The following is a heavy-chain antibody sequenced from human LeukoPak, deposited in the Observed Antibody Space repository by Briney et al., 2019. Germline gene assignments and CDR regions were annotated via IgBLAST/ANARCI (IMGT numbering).Heavy chain of an antibody. CDR1: GASITSGGYY. J-gene: IGHJ4*02. CDR3: ARDQYHELFDY. V-gene: IGHV4-31*03. D-gene: IGHD2-2*01. Sequence: PLETLSLTCTVSGASITSGGYYWSWIRQHPGKGLEWIGYISYSGSTYYNPSLKSRVTISVDTSKNQFSLKLSSVTAADTAVYYCARDQYHELFDYWGQGTLVAVSS. CDR2: ISYSGST.